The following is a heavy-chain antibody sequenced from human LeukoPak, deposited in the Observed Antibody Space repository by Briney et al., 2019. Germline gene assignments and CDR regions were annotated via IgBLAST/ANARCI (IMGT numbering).Heavy chain of an antibody. CDR2: IYTSGST. D-gene: IGHD3-3*01. J-gene: IGHJ5*02. CDR1: GGSISSYF. CDR3: ARDQTSGAIYVFWSGYFDWFDP. V-gene: IGHV4-4*07. Sequence: SETLSLTCTVPGGSISSYFWGWIRPPAGKGLEWIWRIYTSGSTNYNPSLKSRVTMSVDTSKNQLSLKLSSVTAANTAVYYCARDQTSGAIYVFWSGYFDWFDPWGQGTRDTVSS.